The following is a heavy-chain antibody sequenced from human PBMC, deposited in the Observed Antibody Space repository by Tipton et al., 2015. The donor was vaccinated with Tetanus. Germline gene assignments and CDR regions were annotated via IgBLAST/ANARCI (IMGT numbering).Heavy chain of an antibody. V-gene: IGHV4-61*08. CDR1: GGSVSGGDYH. Sequence: PGLVKPSETLSLTCTVSGGSVSGGDYHWSWIRQPPGKGLEWIGYSHYSGSTSSNPSLKSRVTISLDTSKSQFSLKLSSVTAADTAVYSCAGGLVRWYEPWGRGTLVTVSS. D-gene: IGHD3-10*01. CDR3: AGGLVRWYEP. CDR2: SHYSGST. J-gene: IGHJ5*02.